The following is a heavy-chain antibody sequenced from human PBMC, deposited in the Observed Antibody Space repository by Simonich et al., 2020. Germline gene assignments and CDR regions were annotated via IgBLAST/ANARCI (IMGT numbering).Heavy chain of an antibody. CDR2: IYYSGCT. J-gene: IGHJ3*02. V-gene: IGHV4-39*01. CDR1: GGSISSSSYY. D-gene: IGHD6-13*01. CDR3: ARHAGFAFDI. Sequence: QLQLQESGPGLVKPSETLSLTCTVSGGSISSSSYYLGWIRQPPGKGLEWIGSIYYSGCTYYIPSLKSRVTISVDTSKNQFSLKLSSVTAADTAVYYCARHAGFAFDIWGQGTMVTVSS.